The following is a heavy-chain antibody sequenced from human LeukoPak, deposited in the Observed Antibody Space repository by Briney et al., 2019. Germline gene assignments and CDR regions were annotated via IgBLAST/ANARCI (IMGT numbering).Heavy chain of an antibody. Sequence: GGSLRLSCVASGFTFSSYGMQWVRQAPGKGLEWVAFIRYDGSNKYYADSVKGRFTISRDNSKNTLYLQMNSLRAEDTAVYYCAKGDWDIVVVPAAHHFDYWGQGTLVTVSS. J-gene: IGHJ4*02. CDR1: GFTFSSYG. CDR2: IRYDGSNK. V-gene: IGHV3-30*02. CDR3: AKGDWDIVVVPAAHHFDY. D-gene: IGHD2-2*01.